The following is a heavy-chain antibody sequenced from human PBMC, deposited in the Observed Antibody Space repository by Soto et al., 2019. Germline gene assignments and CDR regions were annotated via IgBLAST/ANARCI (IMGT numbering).Heavy chain of an antibody. CDR2: ISYDGSNK. D-gene: IGHD2-2*01. CDR3: AKDGLVVVPATPDYYYYMDV. CDR1: GFTFSSYG. V-gene: IGHV3-30*18. J-gene: IGHJ6*03. Sequence: GGSLRLSCAASGFTFSSYGMHWVRQAPGKGLEWVAVISYDGSNKYYADSVKGRFTISRDNSKNTLYLQMNSLRAEDTAVYYCAKDGLVVVPATPDYYYYMDVWGKGTTVTVSS.